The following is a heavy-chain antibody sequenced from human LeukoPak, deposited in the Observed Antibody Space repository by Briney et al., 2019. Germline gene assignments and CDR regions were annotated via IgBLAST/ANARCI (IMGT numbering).Heavy chain of an antibody. Sequence: SETLSLTCAVSGYSISSGYYWGWIRQPPRKGLEWIGSIYHNGNTYYNPSLKSRVTISVDTSKNQFSLKVISVTAADTAVYYCARVAKHFRGGLSFYYMDVWGKGTTVTISS. CDR1: GYSISSGYY. D-gene: IGHD3-10*01. CDR3: ARVAKHFRGGLSFYYMDV. J-gene: IGHJ6*03. V-gene: IGHV4-38-2*01. CDR2: IYHNGNT.